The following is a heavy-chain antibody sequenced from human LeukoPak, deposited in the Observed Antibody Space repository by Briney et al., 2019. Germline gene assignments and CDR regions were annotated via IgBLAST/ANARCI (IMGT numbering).Heavy chain of an antibody. Sequence: GGSLRLSCAASGFVFSASYMSWVRKAPGKGLEWVATIKPDGSEKYHVDTVSGRFTISRDNTNDSLFLQMNSLRVDDTAVYYCVRGGTYWTVSWGQGTLVNVS. J-gene: IGHJ5*01. CDR3: VRGGTYWTVS. CDR2: IKPDGSEK. CDR1: GFVFSASY. V-gene: IGHV3-7*01.